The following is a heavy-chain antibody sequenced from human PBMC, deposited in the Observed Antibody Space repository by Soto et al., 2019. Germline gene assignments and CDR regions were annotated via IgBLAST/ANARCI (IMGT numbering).Heavy chain of an antibody. Sequence: QVQLQQWGAGLLKPSETLSLTCAVYGGSFSGYYWSWIRQTPGKGPERIGEINHSGSTNYNPSLKSRVTISVDTSKNQFSLKLSSVTAADTAVYYCARGTVVVVAATNGPKNWFDPWGQGTLVTVSS. V-gene: IGHV4-34*01. J-gene: IGHJ5*02. CDR2: INHSGST. D-gene: IGHD2-15*01. CDR1: GGSFSGYY. CDR3: ARGTVVVVAATNGPKNWFDP.